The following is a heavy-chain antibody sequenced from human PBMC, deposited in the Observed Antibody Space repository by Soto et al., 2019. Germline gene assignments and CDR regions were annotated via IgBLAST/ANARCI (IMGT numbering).Heavy chain of an antibody. CDR2: IIPSFGTA. J-gene: IGHJ4*02. CDR1: GGTFSSYA. D-gene: IGHD1-7*01. CDR3: ARVVSTGTDTGAFDY. V-gene: IGHV1-69*13. Sequence: SVKVSCKASGGTFSSYAISWVRQAPGQGLEWMGGIIPSFGTANYAQKFQGRVTITADESTSTAYMELSSLRSEDTAVYYCARVVSTGTDTGAFDYWGQGTLVTVSS.